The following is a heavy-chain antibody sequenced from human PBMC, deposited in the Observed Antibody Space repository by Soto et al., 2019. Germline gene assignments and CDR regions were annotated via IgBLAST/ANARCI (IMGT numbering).Heavy chain of an antibody. CDR3: ARGGGPGQQLVHHPLFLGYYYMDV. V-gene: IGHV3-7*04. CDR2: IKQDGSEK. D-gene: IGHD6-13*01. Sequence: GGSLRLSCAASGFTFSSYWMSWVRQAPGKGLEWVANIKQDGSEKYYVDSVKGRFTISRDNAKKSLYLQMNSLRAEDTAVYYCARGGGPGQQLVHHPLFLGYYYMDVWGKGTTVTVSS. CDR1: GFTFSSYW. J-gene: IGHJ6*03.